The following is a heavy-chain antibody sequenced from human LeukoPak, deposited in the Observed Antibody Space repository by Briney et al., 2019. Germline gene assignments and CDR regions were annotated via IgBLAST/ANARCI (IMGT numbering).Heavy chain of an antibody. Sequence: SSDSTYYADSVKGRFTISRDNAKNSLYLQMNSLRAEDTAVYYCARDSGGLDYWGQGTLVTVSS. V-gene: IGHV3-11*01. CDR2: SSDST. J-gene: IGHJ4*02. D-gene: IGHD3-10*01. CDR3: ARDSGGLDY.